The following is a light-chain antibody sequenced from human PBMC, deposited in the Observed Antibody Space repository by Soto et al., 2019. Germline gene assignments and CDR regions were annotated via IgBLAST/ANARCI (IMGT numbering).Light chain of an antibody. V-gene: IGKV3-20*01. CDR1: HTISSSY. CDR3: QQYVTSSPRT. Sequence: EIVLTQYPGTLSLSPGERATLSCRASHTISSSYLAWYQQKHGQAPRLLMYGISRRATGIPDRFSGSGSGTDFTLTITRLEPEDFAVYYCQQYVTSSPRTFGQGTKVEIK. CDR2: GIS. J-gene: IGKJ1*01.